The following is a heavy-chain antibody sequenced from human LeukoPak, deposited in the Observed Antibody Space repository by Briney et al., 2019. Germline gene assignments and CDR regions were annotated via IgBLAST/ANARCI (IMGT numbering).Heavy chain of an antibody. CDR2: MNPNSGNT. J-gene: IGHJ6*02. V-gene: IGHV1-8*01. D-gene: IGHD4-17*01. CDR1: GYTFTSYD. CDR3: ARGRLTTVTTWYYHGMDV. Sequence: ASVKVSCKASGYTFTSYDINWVRQATGQGPEWMGWMNPNSGNTGYEQKFQGRVTMTRDTSISTAYMELRSLRSEDTAVYYCARGRLTTVTTWYYHGMDVWGQGTTVTVSS.